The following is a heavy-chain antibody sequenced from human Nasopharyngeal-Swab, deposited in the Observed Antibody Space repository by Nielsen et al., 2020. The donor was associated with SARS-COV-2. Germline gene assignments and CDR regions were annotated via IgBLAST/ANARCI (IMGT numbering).Heavy chain of an antibody. CDR2: ISSGGDTI. D-gene: IGHD1-1*01. V-gene: IGHV3-11*04. CDR1: GITFNDFY. J-gene: IGHJ4*02. Sequence: GGSLRLSCAASGITFNDFYMNWIRQAPGKGPEWVSYISSGGDTIYYADSVRGRFTVSRDNAESSLYLQMNSLRVDDTAVYYCASGGDARTRGHDYWGQGTLVTVSS. CDR3: ASGGDARTRGHDY.